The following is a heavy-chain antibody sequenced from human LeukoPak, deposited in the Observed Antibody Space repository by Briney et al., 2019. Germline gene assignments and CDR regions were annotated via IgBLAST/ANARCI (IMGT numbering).Heavy chain of an antibody. CDR2: IYYSGST. CDR3: ARVAVAGPRTPYFDY. V-gene: IGHV4-30-4*08. J-gene: IGHJ4*02. CDR1: GGSISSGDYY. Sequence: PSETQSLTCTVSGGSISSGDYYWSWIRQPPGKGLEWIGYIYYSGSTYYNPSLKSRVTISVDTSKNQFSLKLSSVSAADTAVYYCARVAVAGPRTPYFDYWGQGTLVTVSS. D-gene: IGHD6-19*01.